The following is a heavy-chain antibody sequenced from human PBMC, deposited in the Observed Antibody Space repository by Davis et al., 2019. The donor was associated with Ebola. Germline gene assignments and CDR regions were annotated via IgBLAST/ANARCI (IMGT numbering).Heavy chain of an antibody. V-gene: IGHV4-34*01. CDR3: ARQRSINDYYYYYGMDV. CDR1: GGSFSGYY. J-gene: IGHJ6*02. CDR2: INHSGST. D-gene: IGHD3-3*02. Sequence: PSETLSLTCAVYGGSFSGYYWSWIRQPPGKGLEWIGEINHSGSTNYNPSLKSRVTISVDTSKNQFSLKLSSVTAADTAVYYCARQRSINDYYYYYGMDVWGQGTTVTVSS.